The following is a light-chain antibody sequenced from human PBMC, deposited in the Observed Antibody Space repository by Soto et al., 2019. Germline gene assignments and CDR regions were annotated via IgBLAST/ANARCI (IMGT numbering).Light chain of an antibody. J-gene: IGKJ1*01. V-gene: IGKV2D-29*02. CDR2: EVF. CDR3: MQNIELPWT. CDR1: QSLLHTDGRTY. Sequence: DLVMTPTPPSLSVTPGQPASISCNSSQSLLHTDGRTYLNWYLQKSGQSPQLLIYEVFNRFSGVSYRFSGSGSGTDFTLKISRVEAEDVGVYYCMQNIELPWTFGQGNKVGVK.